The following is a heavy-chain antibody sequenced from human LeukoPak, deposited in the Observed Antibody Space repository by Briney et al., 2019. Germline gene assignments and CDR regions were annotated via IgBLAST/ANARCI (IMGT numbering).Heavy chain of an antibody. V-gene: IGHV1-18*01. J-gene: IGHJ5*02. CDR1: GYTFTSYG. CDR3: ARDLYRDSLPVSWFDP. D-gene: IGHD4-11*01. CDR2: ISEYNGNT. Sequence: ASVKVSCKASGYTFTSYGISWVRQAPGQGLEWMGWISEYNGNTNYAQKLQGRVTMTTDTSTSTAYMELRSLRSDDTAVYYCARDLYRDSLPVSWFDPWGQGTLVTVFS.